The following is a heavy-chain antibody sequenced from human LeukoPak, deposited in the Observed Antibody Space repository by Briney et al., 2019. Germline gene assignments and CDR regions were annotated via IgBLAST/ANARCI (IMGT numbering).Heavy chain of an antibody. CDR3: ASYIAAAGIKYFQH. D-gene: IGHD6-13*01. CDR1: GGSISSYY. Sequence: SETLSLTCTVSGGSISSYYWSWIRQPPGKELEWIGYIYYSGSTNYNPSLKSRVTISVDTSKNQFSLKLSSVTAADTAVYYCASYIAAAGIKYFQHWGQGTLVTVSS. CDR2: IYYSGST. V-gene: IGHV4-59*01. J-gene: IGHJ1*01.